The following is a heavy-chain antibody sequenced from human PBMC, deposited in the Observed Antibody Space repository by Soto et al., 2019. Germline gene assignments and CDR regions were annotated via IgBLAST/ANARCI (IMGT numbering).Heavy chain of an antibody. CDR2: ISYDGSNK. V-gene: IGHV3-30*18. J-gene: IGHJ6*02. CDR3: AKDFDSEFITIFGVVKNYYYGMDV. Sequence: PGGSLRLSCAASGFTFSSYGMHWVRQAPGKGLEWVAVISYDGSNKYYADSVKGRFTISRDNSKNTLYLQMNSLRAEDTAVYYCAKDFDSEFITIFGVVKNYYYGMDVWGQGTTVTVSS. D-gene: IGHD3-3*01. CDR1: GFTFSSYG.